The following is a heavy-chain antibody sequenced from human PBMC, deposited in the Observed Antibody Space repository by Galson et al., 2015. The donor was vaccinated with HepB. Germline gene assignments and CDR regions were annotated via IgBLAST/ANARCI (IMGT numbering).Heavy chain of an antibody. Sequence: SLRLSCAASGFTFSNYAMSWVRQAPGKGLEWVSVISDNGGRTYYADSVKGRFTISRDNSKNTLYIQMNTLRAEDTAIYYCAKHKENFGDSVIDYWGQGTLVTVSS. V-gene: IGHV3-23*01. D-gene: IGHD4-17*01. CDR2: ISDNGGRT. CDR1: GFTFSNYA. J-gene: IGHJ4*02. CDR3: AKHKENFGDSVIDY.